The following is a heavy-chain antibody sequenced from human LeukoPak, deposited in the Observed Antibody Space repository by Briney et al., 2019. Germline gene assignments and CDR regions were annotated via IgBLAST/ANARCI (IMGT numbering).Heavy chain of an antibody. CDR3: ARQGGFDDFWSGYYPDSNWFDP. CDR1: GGSISSYY. CDR2: IYTSGST. D-gene: IGHD3-3*01. Sequence: PSETLSLTCTVSGGSISSYYWSWIRQPAGKGLEWIGRIYTSGSTNYNPSLKSRVTMSVDTSKNQFSLKLSSVTAADTAVYYCARQGGFDDFWSGYYPDSNWFDPWGQGTLVTVSS. J-gene: IGHJ5*02. V-gene: IGHV4-4*07.